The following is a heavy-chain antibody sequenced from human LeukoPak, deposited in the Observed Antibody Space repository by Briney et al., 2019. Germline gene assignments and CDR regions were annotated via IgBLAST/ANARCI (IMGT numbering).Heavy chain of an antibody. D-gene: IGHD3-22*01. CDR3: AKDPPYYYDRDRLVSLFDY. V-gene: IGHV3-30*02. J-gene: IGHJ4*02. CDR2: IRYDGSNK. Sequence: GGSLRLSCAASGFTFSSCGMHWVRQAPGKGLEWVAFIRYDGSNKYYADSVKGRFTISGDNSKNTLYLQMNSLRAEDTAVYYCAKDPPYYYDRDRLVSLFDYWGQGTLVTVSS. CDR1: GFTFSSCG.